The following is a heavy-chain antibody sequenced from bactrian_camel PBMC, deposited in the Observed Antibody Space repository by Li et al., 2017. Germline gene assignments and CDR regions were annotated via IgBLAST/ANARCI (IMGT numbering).Heavy chain of an antibody. CDR1: GFTFSSYY. CDR3: VAENLGARRCGTEVLGSSPDFGY. V-gene: IGHV3-2*01. Sequence: HVQLVESGGGLVQPGGSLRLSCAASGFTFSSYYMSWVRQAPGKGLEWVSSIYSDGSNTYYADSVKGRFTISRDNAKNTVYLQMNSLKFEDTATYYCVAENLGARRCGTEVLGSSPDFGYWGQGTQVTVS. CDR2: IYSDGSNT. D-gene: IGHD5*01. J-gene: IGHJ6*01.